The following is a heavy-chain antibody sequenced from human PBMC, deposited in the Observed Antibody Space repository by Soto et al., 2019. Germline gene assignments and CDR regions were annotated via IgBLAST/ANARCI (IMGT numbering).Heavy chain of an antibody. J-gene: IGHJ6*02. D-gene: IGHD3-22*01. CDR2: IDWDDDK. V-gene: IGHV2-70*01. CDR1: GFSLSTSGMC. CDR3: ARIARLNYYDSGGYGASYGMDV. Sequence: ESGPTLVNPTQTLTLTCTFSGFSLSTSGMCVSWIRQPPGKALEWLALIDWDDDKYYSTSLKTRLTISKDTSKNQVVLTMTNMDPVDTATYYCARIARLNYYDSGGYGASYGMDVWGQGTTVTVSS.